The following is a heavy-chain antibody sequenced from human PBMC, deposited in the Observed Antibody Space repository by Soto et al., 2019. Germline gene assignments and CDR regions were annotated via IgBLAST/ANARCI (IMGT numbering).Heavy chain of an antibody. V-gene: IGHV3-30-3*01. J-gene: IGHJ5*02. Sequence: QVQLVESGGGVVQPGRSLRLSCAASGFTFSSYAMHWVRQAPGKGLEWVAVISYDGSNKYYADSVKGRFTISRDNSKNTLYLQMNSLRAEDTAVYYCASFGRAVPRFDPWGQGTLVTVSS. D-gene: IGHD3-10*01. CDR3: ASFGRAVPRFDP. CDR1: GFTFSSYA. CDR2: ISYDGSNK.